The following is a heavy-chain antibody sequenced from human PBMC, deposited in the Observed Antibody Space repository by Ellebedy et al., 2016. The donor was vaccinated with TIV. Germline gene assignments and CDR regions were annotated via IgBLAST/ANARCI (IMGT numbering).Heavy chain of an antibody. CDR3: ARDDALDGGYLDS. D-gene: IGHD3-16*01. Sequence: GESLKISCAASGFTFANYAMTWVRQVPGKGLEWFSSIRGRDGRTSYTDSAKGRFTISRDNSKNTLFLQMNNLRVEDTAMYYCARDDALDGGYLDSWGQGTLATVSS. CDR2: IRGRDGRT. CDR1: GFTFANYA. J-gene: IGHJ4*02. V-gene: IGHV3-23*01.